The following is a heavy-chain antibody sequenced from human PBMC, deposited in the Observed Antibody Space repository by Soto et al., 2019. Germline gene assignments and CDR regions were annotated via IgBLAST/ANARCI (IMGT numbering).Heavy chain of an antibody. V-gene: IGHV1-69*01. J-gene: IGHJ4*02. D-gene: IGHD6-19*01. Sequence: QVQLVQSGAEVKKPGSSVKVSCKASGGTFSSYAISWVRQDPGQGLEWMGGIIPIFGTANYAQKFQGRVTITADESTSTAYMELSSLRSEDTAVYYCARAPRYSSGWYSPSTYYFDYWGQGTLVTVSS. CDR3: ARAPRYSSGWYSPSTYYFDY. CDR2: IIPIFGTA. CDR1: GGTFSSYA.